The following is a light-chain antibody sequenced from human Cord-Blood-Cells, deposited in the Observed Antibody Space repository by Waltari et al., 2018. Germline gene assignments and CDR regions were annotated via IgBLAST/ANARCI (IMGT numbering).Light chain of an antibody. CDR1: QSVSSN. CDR3: QQYNNWPPYT. CDR2: GAS. J-gene: IGKJ2*01. V-gene: IGKV3-15*01. Sequence: EIVMTQSPATLSVPPGERATLSCRASQSVSSNLAWYQQKPGQAPRLLIYGASTRATGIPARFSGSGSETEFTLTISSLQSEDLAVYYCQQYNNWPPYTFGQGTKLEIK.